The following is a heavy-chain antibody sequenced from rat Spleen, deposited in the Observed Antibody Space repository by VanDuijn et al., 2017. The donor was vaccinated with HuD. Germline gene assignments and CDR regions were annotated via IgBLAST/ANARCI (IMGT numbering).Heavy chain of an antibody. Sequence: QVQLKESGPGLVQPSQTLSLTCTVSGFSLTSYHVSWVRQPPGKGLEWMGVIWTGGSTAYNSLLKSRLSISRDTSKSQVFLKMNSLQTEDTAMYFCARSDYYSSYVMDAWGQGASVTVSS. CDR2: IWTGGST. CDR3: ARSDYYSSYVMDA. CDR1: GFSLTSYH. J-gene: IGHJ4*01. D-gene: IGHD1-2*01. V-gene: IGHV2-43*01.